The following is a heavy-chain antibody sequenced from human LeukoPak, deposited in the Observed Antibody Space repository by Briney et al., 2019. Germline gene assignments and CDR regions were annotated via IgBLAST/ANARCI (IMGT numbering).Heavy chain of an antibody. D-gene: IGHD2-21*02. J-gene: IGHJ5*02. CDR2: IYRDGST. CDR3: ARDKGCGGACYPGSWFDP. V-gene: IGHV4-4*07. CDR1: GGPISDYY. Sequence: PSETLSLTCIVSGGPISDYYWSWIRQSAGKGLEWIGRIYRDGSTNYNPSLKSRVTMSVDTSKNQFFLKLISVTAADTAVYYCARDKGCGGACYPGSWFDPWGQGILVTVSS.